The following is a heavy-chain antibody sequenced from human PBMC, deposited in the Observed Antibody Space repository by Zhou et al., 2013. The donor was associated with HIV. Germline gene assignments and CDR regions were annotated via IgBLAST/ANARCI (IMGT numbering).Heavy chain of an antibody. Sequence: QLVQSGAEVKKPGSSVKVSCKASGFTFTSSAMQWVRQARGQRLEWIGWIVVGSGNTNYAQKFQERVTITRDMSTSTAYMELSSLRSEDTAVYYCAAGGYYDSSGYYNHWYFDLWGRGTLVTVSS. D-gene: IGHD3-22*01. CDR1: GFTFTSSA. CDR2: IVVGSGNT. CDR3: AAGGYYDSSGYYNHWYFDL. V-gene: IGHV1-58*02. J-gene: IGHJ2*01.